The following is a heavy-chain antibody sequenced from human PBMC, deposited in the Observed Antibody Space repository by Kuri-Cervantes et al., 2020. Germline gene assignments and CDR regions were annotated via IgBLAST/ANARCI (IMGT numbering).Heavy chain of an antibody. CDR1: GGSVSSGGYY. J-gene: IGHJ6*02. V-gene: IGHV4-61*08. CDR2: MHYAGST. D-gene: IGHD3-3*01. Sequence: SETLSLTCTVSGGSVSSGGYYWSWVRQPPGKGLEWIGYMHYAGSTNYNPSLKGRVTISTDGSKNQFSLKLSSVTAADTAVYYCARDRRLEWLRPGYYYYYGMDVWGQGTAVTVSS. CDR3: ARDRRLEWLRPGYYYYYGMDV.